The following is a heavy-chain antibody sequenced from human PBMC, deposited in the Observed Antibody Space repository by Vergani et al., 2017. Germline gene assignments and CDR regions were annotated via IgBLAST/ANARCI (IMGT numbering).Heavy chain of an antibody. CDR1: GGSISSGGYY. D-gene: IGHD6-19*01. Sequence: QVQLQESGPGLVKPSQTLSLTCTVSGGSISSGGYYWSWIRQPPEKGLEWIGYIYYSGSTNYNPSLKSRVTISVDTSKNQFSLKLSSVTAADTAVYYCARDFSGGWYGWFDPWGQGTLVTVSS. CDR3: ARDFSGGWYGWFDP. J-gene: IGHJ5*02. CDR2: IYYSGST. V-gene: IGHV4-61*08.